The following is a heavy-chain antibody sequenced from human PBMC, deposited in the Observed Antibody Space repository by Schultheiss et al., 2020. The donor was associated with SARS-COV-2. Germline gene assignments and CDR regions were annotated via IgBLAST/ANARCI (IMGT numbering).Heavy chain of an antibody. CDR1: GFTFDDYA. V-gene: IGHV3-9*01. Sequence: GGSLRLSCAASGFTFDDYAMHWVRQAPGKGLEWVSGISWNSGSIGYADSVKGRFTISRDNAKNSLYLQMNSLRAEDTALYYCAKGGGSSWYGGVFEGWFDPWGQGTLVTVSS. D-gene: IGHD6-13*01. CDR2: ISWNSGSI. CDR3: AKGGGSSWYGGVFEGWFDP. J-gene: IGHJ5*02.